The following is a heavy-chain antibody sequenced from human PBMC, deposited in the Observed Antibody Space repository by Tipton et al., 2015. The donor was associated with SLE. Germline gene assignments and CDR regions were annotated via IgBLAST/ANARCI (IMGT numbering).Heavy chain of an antibody. V-gene: IGHV4-31*03. J-gene: IGHJ3*02. CDR1: GGSISSGGYY. D-gene: IGHD2-15*01. CDR2: IYYSGST. Sequence: TLSLTCTVSGGSISSGGYYWSWIRQHPGKGLEWIGYIYYSGSTYYNPSLKSRVTISVDTSKNQLSLKLSSVTAADTAVYYCAGSRAVRDAFDIWGQGTMVTVSS. CDR3: AGSRAVRDAFDI.